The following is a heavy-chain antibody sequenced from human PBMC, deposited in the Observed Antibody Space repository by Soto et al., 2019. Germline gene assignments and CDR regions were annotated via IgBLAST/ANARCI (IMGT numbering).Heavy chain of an antibody. V-gene: IGHV1-69*06. CDR2: IIPIFGTA. CDR1: GGTFSSYA. CDR3: ARPAVGAASYYYYGMDV. Sequence: VKVSCKASGGTFSSYAISWVRQAPGQGLEWMGGIIPIFGTANYAQKFQGRVTITADKSTSTAYMELSSLRSEDTAVYYCARPAVGAASYYYYGMDVWGQGTTVTVSS. D-gene: IGHD1-26*01. J-gene: IGHJ6*02.